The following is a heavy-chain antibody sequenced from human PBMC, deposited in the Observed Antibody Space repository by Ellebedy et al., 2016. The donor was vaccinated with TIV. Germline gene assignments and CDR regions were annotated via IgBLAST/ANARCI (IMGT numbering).Heavy chain of an antibody. CDR2: INPSGGST. V-gene: IGHV1-46*01. CDR1: GYTFTSYY. CDR3: ARGVVVATARSWFDP. D-gene: IGHD2-21*01. Sequence: ASVKVSXXASGYTFTSYYMHWVRQAPGQGLEWMGIINPSGGSTSYAQKFQGRVTMTRDTSTSTVYMELSSLRSEDTAVYYCARGVVVATARSWFDPWGQGTLVTVSS. J-gene: IGHJ5*02.